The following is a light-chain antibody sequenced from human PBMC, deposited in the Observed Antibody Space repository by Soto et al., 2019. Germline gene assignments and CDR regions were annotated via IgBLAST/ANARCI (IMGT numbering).Light chain of an antibody. V-gene: IGLV2-14*01. CDR2: DVS. Sequence: QSVLTQPASVSGSPGQSITISCTGTSSDVGGYNYVSWYQQHPGKAPKLMIYDVSNRPSGVSNRFSGSKSGNTASLTISGLQAEDEVDYYCSSYTSSSPLYVFGTGTKVTVL. CDR1: SSDVGGYNY. CDR3: SSYTSSSPLYV. J-gene: IGLJ1*01.